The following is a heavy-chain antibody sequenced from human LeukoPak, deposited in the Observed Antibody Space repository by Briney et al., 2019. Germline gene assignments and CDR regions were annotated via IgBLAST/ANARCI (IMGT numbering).Heavy chain of an antibody. CDR3: ARRIAAAGNAYYYYYYMDV. V-gene: IGHV1-69*06. Sequence: ASVKVSCKASGGTFSSYEISWVRQAPGQGLEWMGGIIPMFGTAKYAQKFQGRVTITADKSTSTAYMELSSLRSEDTAVYYCARRIAAAGNAYYYYYYMDVWGKGTTVTVSS. D-gene: IGHD6-13*01. CDR2: IIPMFGTA. J-gene: IGHJ6*03. CDR1: GGTFSSYE.